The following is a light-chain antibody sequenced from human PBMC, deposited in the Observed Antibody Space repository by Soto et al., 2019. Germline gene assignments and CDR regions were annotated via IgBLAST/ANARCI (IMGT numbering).Light chain of an antibody. CDR1: SSNIGAGFH. V-gene: IGLV1-40*01. CDR2: ANT. CDR3: QSSDSSSWV. J-gene: IGLJ3*02. Sequence: QSVLTQPPSVSGAPGQRVTISCTGSSSNIGAGFHVHWYQQLPGTAPKLLIYANTNRPSGVPDRFSGSKSGTSASLAITGLQAEDDADYYCQSSDSSSWVFGGGTNVTVL.